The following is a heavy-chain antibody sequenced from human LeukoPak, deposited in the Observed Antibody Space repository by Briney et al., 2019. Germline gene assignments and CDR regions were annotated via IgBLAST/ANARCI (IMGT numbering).Heavy chain of an antibody. CDR3: AKVRTMVRGVIDPLRY. V-gene: IGHV3-23*01. J-gene: IGHJ4*02. CDR2: ISGSGSNT. Sequence: GGSLRLSCAASGFTFSSYAMSWDRQAPGKGLEWVSAISGSGSNTYYADSVKGRFTISRDNSKNTLYLQMNSLRAEDTAVYYCAKVRTMVRGVIDPLRYWGQGTLVTVSS. CDR1: GFTFSSYA. D-gene: IGHD3-10*01.